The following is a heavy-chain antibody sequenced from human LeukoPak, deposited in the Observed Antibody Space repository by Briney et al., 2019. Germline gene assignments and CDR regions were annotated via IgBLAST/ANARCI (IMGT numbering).Heavy chain of an antibody. CDR3: ARPKRDGYNQIIDY. D-gene: IGHD5-12*01. V-gene: IGHV3-66*04. Sequence: GGSLRLSCAASGFTVSSNYMSWVRQAPGKGLEWVSVIYSGGSTYYADSVKGRFTISRDNSKNTLYLQMNSLRAEDTAVYYCARPKRDGYNQIIDYWGQGTLVTVSS. J-gene: IGHJ4*02. CDR2: IYSGGST. CDR1: GFTVSSNY.